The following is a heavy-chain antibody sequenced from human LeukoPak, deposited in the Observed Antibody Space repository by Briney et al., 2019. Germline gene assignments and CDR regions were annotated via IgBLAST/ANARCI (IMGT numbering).Heavy chain of an antibody. CDR3: ARDLYDFWSGSYGY. V-gene: IGHV4-39*07. CDR1: GGSISSSSHY. J-gene: IGHJ4*02. D-gene: IGHD3-3*01. Sequence: SETLSLTCSVSGGSISSSSHYWDWIRQPPGEGLEWIGSIYYSGSTYYNPSLKSRVTISVDTSKNQFSLKLISVPAADTAVYYCARDLYDFWSGSYGYWGQGTLVTVSS. CDR2: IYYSGST.